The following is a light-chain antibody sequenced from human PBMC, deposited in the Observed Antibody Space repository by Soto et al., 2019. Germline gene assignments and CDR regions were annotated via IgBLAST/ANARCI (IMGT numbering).Light chain of an antibody. CDR3: QQFNNWPQK. V-gene: IGKV3-15*01. CDR1: QSVSSN. Sequence: EIVMTQSPATLSVSPGERATLSCRASQSVSSNLAWYQQKGGQAPRLLIYGASTRATGIPAGFSGSGSGTEFTLTISSLQSEDFAVYFCQQFNNWPQKFGQGTKV. CDR2: GAS. J-gene: IGKJ1*01.